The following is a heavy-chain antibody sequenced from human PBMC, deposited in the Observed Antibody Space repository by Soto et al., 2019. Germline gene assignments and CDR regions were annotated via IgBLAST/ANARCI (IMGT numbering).Heavy chain of an antibody. CDR2: IIPMFGIA. Sequence: QVQLVQSGAEVKKPGSSVKVSCTASGGASSTYTISWLRQTPGQGLEWMGRIIPMFGIAKYPQKFQDRLTITADRSSHTAYMELGSLRSDDTAVYYCARGTPVRTYFFDSWGQGTLLTVSS. J-gene: IGHJ4*02. D-gene: IGHD4-17*01. CDR3: ARGTPVRTYFFDS. V-gene: IGHV1-69*02. CDR1: GGASSTYT.